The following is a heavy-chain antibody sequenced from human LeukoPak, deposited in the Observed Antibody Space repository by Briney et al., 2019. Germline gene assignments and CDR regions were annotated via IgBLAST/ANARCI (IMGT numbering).Heavy chain of an antibody. J-gene: IGHJ3*02. D-gene: IGHD3-22*01. CDR3: AKARGLIGGAFDI. V-gene: IGHV3-43*01. CDR2: ISWDGETT. CDR1: GFTFSDYY. Sequence: PGGSLRLSCAASGFTFSDYYMSWIRQAPGKGLEWVSLISWDGETTYYADSVKGRFTTSRDNSKNSLYLQMNSLRSEDTALYYCAKARGLIGGAFDIWGQGTMVTVSS.